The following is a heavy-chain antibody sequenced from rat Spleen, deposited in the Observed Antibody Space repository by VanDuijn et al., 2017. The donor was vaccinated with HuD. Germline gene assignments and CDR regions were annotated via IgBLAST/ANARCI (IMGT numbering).Heavy chain of an antibody. J-gene: IGHJ2*01. CDR2: IWGNGNT. Sequence: QVQLKESGPGLVQPSQTLSLTCTVSGLSLSSYGVFWVRQPPGKGLEWMGLIWGNGNTNYNSALKSRLSISRDTSKSQVFLKMSGLKTEDTATYFCARDRTGPFDSWGQGVMVTVSS. D-gene: IGHD5-1*01. CDR3: ARDRTGPFDS. V-gene: IGHV2-13*01. CDR1: GLSLSSYG.